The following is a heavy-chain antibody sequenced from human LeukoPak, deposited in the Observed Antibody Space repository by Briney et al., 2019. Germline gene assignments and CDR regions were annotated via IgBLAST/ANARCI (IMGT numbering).Heavy chain of an antibody. Sequence: GASVKVSCKASGYTFTSYGISWVRQAPGQGLEWMGWISAYNGNTNYAQKRQGRVTMTTDTSTSTAYMELRSLRSDDTAVYYCARGEYSYGGGDLYYFDYWGQGTLVTVSS. CDR3: ARGEYSYGGGDLYYFDY. V-gene: IGHV1-18*01. CDR2: ISAYNGNT. D-gene: IGHD5-18*01. J-gene: IGHJ4*02. CDR1: GYTFTSYG.